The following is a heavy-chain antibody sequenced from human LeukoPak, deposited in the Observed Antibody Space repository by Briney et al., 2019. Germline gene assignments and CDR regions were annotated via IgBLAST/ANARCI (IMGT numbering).Heavy chain of an antibody. D-gene: IGHD5-12*01. CDR1: GYTFTGYY. CDR3: ARGAVASTEGYYFDY. J-gene: IGHJ4*02. V-gene: IGHV1-2*02. Sequence: ASVKVSCKASGYTFTGYYIHWVRQAPGQRLEWMGWINPNSGGTNYAQKFQGRVTMTRDTSISTAYMELSRLRSGDTAVYYCARGAVASTEGYYFDYWGQGTLVTVSS. CDR2: INPNSGGT.